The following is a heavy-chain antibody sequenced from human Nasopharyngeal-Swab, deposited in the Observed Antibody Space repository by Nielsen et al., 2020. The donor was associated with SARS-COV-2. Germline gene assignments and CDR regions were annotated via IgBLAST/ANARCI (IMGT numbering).Heavy chain of an antibody. J-gene: IGHJ4*01. CDR3: ASLATASPYDY. CDR1: GFPFNSYH. Sequence: GGSLRLSCAASGFPFNSYHMTWVRQVPGKGLEWVSSISSSGSNVYYADSVKGRFTISRDNTKNSLYLQMNSLRAEDTSVYYCASLATASPYDYWGRGILVTISS. CDR2: ISSSGSNV. D-gene: IGHD5-18*01. V-gene: IGHV3-21*06.